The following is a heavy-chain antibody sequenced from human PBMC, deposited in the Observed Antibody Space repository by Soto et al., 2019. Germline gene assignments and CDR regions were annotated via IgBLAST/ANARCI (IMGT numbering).Heavy chain of an antibody. D-gene: IGHD3-22*01. CDR2: IYYSGST. V-gene: IGHV4-59*01. CDR3: ARDLVEGDYDCSGTMPYRIAV. Sequence: PSETLSLTCTVSGGSISSYYWSWIRQPPGKGLEWIGYIYYSGSTNYNPSLKSRVTISVDTSKNQFSLKLSSVTAADTAVYYCARDLVEGDYDCSGTMPYRIAVSAQGTTVTVSS. J-gene: IGHJ6*02. CDR1: GGSISSYY.